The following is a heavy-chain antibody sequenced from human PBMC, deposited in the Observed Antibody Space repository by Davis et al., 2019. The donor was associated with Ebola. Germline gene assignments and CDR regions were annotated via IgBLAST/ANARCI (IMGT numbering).Heavy chain of an antibody. CDR3: ARGGYTSEGMDV. Sequence: AASVKVSCKTSGYTFTGYYINWVRQAPGQEFEWMGRINPNSGGTNCAQKFQGRVTLTSDKPMSKAYMELSSLRSDDTAVYYCARGGYTSEGMDVWGQGTTVIVSS. CDR2: INPNSGGT. D-gene: IGHD5-24*01. V-gene: IGHV1-2*06. CDR1: GYTFTGYY. J-gene: IGHJ6*02.